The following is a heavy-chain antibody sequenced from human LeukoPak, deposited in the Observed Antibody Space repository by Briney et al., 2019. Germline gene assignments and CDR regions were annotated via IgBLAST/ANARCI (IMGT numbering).Heavy chain of an antibody. CDR1: GFTFSSYA. V-gene: IGHV3-23*01. CDR3: AKRTEWLTPSDYYYGMDV. D-gene: IGHD3-3*01. CDR2: ISGSGGST. Sequence: PGGSLRLSCAASGFTFSSYAMSWVRQAPGKGLEWVSAISGSGGSTYYADSVKGRFTISRDNSKNTLYLQMNSLRAEDTAVYYCAKRTEWLTPSDYYYGMDVWGQGTTVTVSS. J-gene: IGHJ6*02.